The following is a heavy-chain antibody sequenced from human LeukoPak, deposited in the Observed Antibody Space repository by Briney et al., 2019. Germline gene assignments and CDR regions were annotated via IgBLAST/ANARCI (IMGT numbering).Heavy chain of an antibody. J-gene: IGHJ6*03. D-gene: IGHD3-3*01. CDR3: ASFWSGYAQGPRYYYMDG. Sequence: PSETLSLTCTVSGGSISSYYWSWIRQPPGKGLEWIGYIYYSGSTNYNPSLKSRVTISVDTSKNQFSLKLSSVTAADTALYYCASFWSGYAQGPRYYYMDGWGKGTTVTVSS. V-gene: IGHV4-59*01. CDR2: IYYSGST. CDR1: GGSISSYY.